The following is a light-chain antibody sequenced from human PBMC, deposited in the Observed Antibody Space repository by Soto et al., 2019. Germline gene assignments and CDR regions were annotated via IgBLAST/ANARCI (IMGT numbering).Light chain of an antibody. V-gene: IGKV3-15*01. CDR1: QTINSN. CDR3: QQYHNWPPQYT. J-gene: IGKJ2*01. Sequence: EIVMTQSPATLSVSPGERATVSCRASQTINSNLAWYQQKPGQAPRLLIHGASTRATGVPARFSGSGSGTEFTLNLSSLQSEDFAVYYCQQYHNWPPQYTFGQGTKLQI. CDR2: GAS.